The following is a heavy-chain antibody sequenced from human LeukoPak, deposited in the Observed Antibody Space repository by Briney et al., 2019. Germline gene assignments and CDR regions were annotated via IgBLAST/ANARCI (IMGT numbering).Heavy chain of an antibody. CDR3: ARTIWGSYRSPSSV. J-gene: IGHJ4*02. CDR1: GFTFSSYA. Sequence: GGSLRLSCAASGFTFSSYAMSWVRQAPGKGLEWVSAISGSGGSTYYADSVKGRFTISRDNSKNTLYLQMNSLRAEDTAVYYCARTIWGSYRSPSSVWGQGTLVTVSS. D-gene: IGHD3-16*02. CDR2: ISGSGGST. V-gene: IGHV3-23*01.